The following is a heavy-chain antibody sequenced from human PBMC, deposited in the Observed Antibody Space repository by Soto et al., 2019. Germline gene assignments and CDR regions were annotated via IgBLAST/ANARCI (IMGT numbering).Heavy chain of an antibody. J-gene: IGHJ6*02. V-gene: IGHV3-21*01. D-gene: IGHD3-10*01. CDR1: GFTLTTYS. Sequence: PGGSLRLSCEASGFTLTTYSMNWVRQASGKGLEWVSSISSSSSHIYYADSVKGRFTISRDNARNSLYLQMNSLRAEETAVYYCVRERGLSSFYGMDVWGQGTTVTVAS. CDR3: VRERGLSSFYGMDV. CDR2: ISSSSSHI.